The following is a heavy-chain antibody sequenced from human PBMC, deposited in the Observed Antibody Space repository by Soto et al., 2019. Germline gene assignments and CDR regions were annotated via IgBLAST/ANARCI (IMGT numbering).Heavy chain of an antibody. Sequence: EVQLLESGGGVVQPGGSLRLSCVASGFNFKKFAMAWVRQAPGEGLEWVSGISCCGGSTSYADSVKGRFSTARDDSKNTLSLQMKGLRVEDTAQYFCAKADGEQWLIPPLDNWGQGTLVTVS. CDR2: ISCCGGST. J-gene: IGHJ4*02. CDR1: GFNFKKFA. V-gene: IGHV3-23*01. D-gene: IGHD6-19*01. CDR3: AKADGEQWLIPPLDN.